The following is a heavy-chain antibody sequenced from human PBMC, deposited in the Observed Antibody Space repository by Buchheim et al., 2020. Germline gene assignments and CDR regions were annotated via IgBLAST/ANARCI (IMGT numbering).Heavy chain of an antibody. CDR2: MNPNSGNT. V-gene: IGHV1-8*01. Sequence: QVQLVQSGAEVKKPGASVKVSCKASGYTFTSYDINWVRQATGQGLEWMGWMNPNSGNTGYAQKFQGRVTMTRNTSISTAYMELCSLRSEDTAVYYCARGPWNDYVWGSYRYTRGWYFDLWGRGTL. CDR1: GYTFTSYD. D-gene: IGHD3-16*02. CDR3: ARGPWNDYVWGSYRYTRGWYFDL. J-gene: IGHJ2*01.